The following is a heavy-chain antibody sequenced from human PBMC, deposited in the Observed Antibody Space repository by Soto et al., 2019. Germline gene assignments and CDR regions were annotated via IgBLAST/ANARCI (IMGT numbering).Heavy chain of an antibody. CDR1: GFTFSSYW. V-gene: IGHV3-7*01. J-gene: IGHJ6*02. CDR3: AREGGSSWTHTYYYYGMDV. CDR2: IKQDGSEK. Sequence: GGSLRLSCAASGFTFSSYWMSWVRQAPGKGLEWVANIKQDGSEKYYVDSVKGRLTISRDNAKNSLYLQMNSLRAEDTAVYYCAREGGSSWTHTYYYYGMDVWGQGTTVTVSS. D-gene: IGHD6-13*01.